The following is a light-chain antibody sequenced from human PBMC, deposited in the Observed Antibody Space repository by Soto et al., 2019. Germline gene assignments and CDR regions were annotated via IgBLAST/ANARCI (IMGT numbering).Light chain of an antibody. J-gene: IGKJ2*01. CDR2: AAS. V-gene: IGKV3-20*01. CDR3: QQYGSSPWMYT. CDR1: QTVSSNY. Sequence: EIVLTQSPGTLSLSPGERVTLSCRASQTVSSNYLAWYQQKPGQAPRLLIYAASSRAAGIADRFSASGSGNDFTLTLSRLEPEDSAVYYCQQYGSSPWMYTFGQGTKVEIK.